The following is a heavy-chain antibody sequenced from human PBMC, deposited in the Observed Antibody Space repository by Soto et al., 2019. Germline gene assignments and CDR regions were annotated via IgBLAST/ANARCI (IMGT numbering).Heavy chain of an antibody. CDR2: IYYSGST. D-gene: IGHD6-13*01. CDR1: GGSINSSSYY. V-gene: IGHV4-39*01. CDR3: ARRWAAADENWFDP. J-gene: IGHJ5*02. Sequence: SETLSLTCTVSGGSINSSSYYWGWIRQPPGKGLEWIGSIYYSGSTYYNPSLKSRVTISVDTSKNQFSLKLSSVTAADTAVYYCARRWAAADENWFDPWGQGTLVT.